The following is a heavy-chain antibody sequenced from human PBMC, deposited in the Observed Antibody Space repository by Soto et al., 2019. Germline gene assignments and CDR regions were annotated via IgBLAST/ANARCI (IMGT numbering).Heavy chain of an antibody. CDR1: GFTFSSYA. CDR2: ISGSGGST. CDR3: ARSYGDYHFYYYYGMDV. V-gene: IGHV3-23*01. J-gene: IGHJ6*02. D-gene: IGHD4-17*01. Sequence: EVQLLESGGGLVQPGGSLRLSCAASGFTFSSYAMSWVRQAPGKGLEWVSAISGSGGSTYYADSVKGRFTISRDNSKNTLYLQMNGLRSEDTAVYYCARSYGDYHFYYYYGMDVWGQGTTDTVSS.